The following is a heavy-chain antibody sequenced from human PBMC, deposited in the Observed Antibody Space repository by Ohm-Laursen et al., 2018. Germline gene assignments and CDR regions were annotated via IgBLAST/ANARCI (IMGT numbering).Heavy chain of an antibody. Sequence: RSLRLSCAASGFTFGEYAMHWVRQAPGKGLEWVSGISWNSGSIGYADSVKGRFTISRDNAKNSLYLQMNSLRAEDTALYYCAKDIVWELQEYYFDYWGQGTLVTVSS. CDR2: ISWNSGSI. V-gene: IGHV3-9*01. J-gene: IGHJ4*02. D-gene: IGHD1-26*01. CDR3: AKDIVWELQEYYFDY. CDR1: GFTFGEYA.